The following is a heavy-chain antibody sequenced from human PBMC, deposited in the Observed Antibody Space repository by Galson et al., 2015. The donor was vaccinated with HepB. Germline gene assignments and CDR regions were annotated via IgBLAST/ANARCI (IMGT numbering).Heavy chain of an antibody. D-gene: IGHD6-19*01. Sequence: SLRLSCAASGFTFSSYAMHWVRQAPGKGLEYVSAISSNGGSTYYADSVKGRFTISRDNSKNTLYLQMSSLRAEDTAVYYCVKGPHSSGWYYYFDYWGQGTLVTVSS. CDR3: VKGPHSSGWYYYFDY. CDR1: GFTFSSYA. J-gene: IGHJ4*02. CDR2: ISSNGGST. V-gene: IGHV3-64D*06.